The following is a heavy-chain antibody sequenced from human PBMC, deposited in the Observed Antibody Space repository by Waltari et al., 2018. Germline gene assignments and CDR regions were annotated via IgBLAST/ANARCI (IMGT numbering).Heavy chain of an antibody. CDR1: GGSVPSGRLY. Sequence: VQLQQSGPGLVNPSETLSLTCTVSGGSVPSGRLYWSWVRQPPGTVLEWIGYISYHGSTNYKASLKSRLAISVDTSKNQFSLRLNSVTAADTAVYYCARDSPYQLYERFGMDVWGQGTAVTVS. D-gene: IGHD3-10*01. V-gene: IGHV4-61*01. CDR3: ARDSPYQLYERFGMDV. J-gene: IGHJ6*02. CDR2: ISYHGST.